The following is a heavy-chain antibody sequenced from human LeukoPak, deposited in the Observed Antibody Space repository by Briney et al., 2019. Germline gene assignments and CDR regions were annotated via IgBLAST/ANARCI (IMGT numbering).Heavy chain of an antibody. CDR3: TTSLGWYSSSWVAFDY. J-gene: IGHJ4*02. V-gene: IGHV3-49*03. CDR1: GFTFGDYA. D-gene: IGHD6-13*01. Sequence: GGSLRLSCTASGFTFGDYAMSWFRQAPGKGLEWVGFIRSKAYGGTTEYAASVEGRFTISRDDSKSIAYLQMNSLKTEDTAVYYCTTSLGWYSSSWVAFDYWGQGTLVTVSS. CDR2: IRSKAYGGTT.